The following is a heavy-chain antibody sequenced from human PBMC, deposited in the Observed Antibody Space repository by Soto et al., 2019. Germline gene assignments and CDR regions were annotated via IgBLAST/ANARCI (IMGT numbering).Heavy chain of an antibody. CDR2: ISLRHHST. CDR3: ARELYSCGAEYPCYMDY. V-gene: IGHV1-46*01. J-gene: IGHJ4*02. Sequence: ASVKVSCKTSGYTFVDYFIHWVRQAPGQGLEWMGIISLRHHSTSYAQKFQDRLSVTRDPSSTTIYMELSSLRSEDTAVYYCARELYSCGAEYPCYMDYWGQGTPVTVSS. CDR1: GYTFVDYF. D-gene: IGHD2-21*01.